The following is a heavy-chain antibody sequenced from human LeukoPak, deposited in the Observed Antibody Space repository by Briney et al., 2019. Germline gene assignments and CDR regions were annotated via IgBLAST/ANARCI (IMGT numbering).Heavy chain of an antibody. Sequence: GEPLKISCKGSGYSFTSYWIGWVRQMPGKGLEWMGIIYPGDSDTRYSPSFQGQVTISADKSISTAYLQWSSLKASDTATYYCASGVGSKADYFDYWGQGTLVTVSS. CDR2: IYPGDSDT. CDR3: ASGVGSKADYFDY. CDR1: GYSFTSYW. V-gene: IGHV5-51*01. J-gene: IGHJ4*02. D-gene: IGHD3-16*01.